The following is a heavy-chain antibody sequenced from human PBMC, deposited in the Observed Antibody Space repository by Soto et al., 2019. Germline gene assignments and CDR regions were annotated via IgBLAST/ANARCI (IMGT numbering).Heavy chain of an antibody. D-gene: IGHD4-17*01. J-gene: IGHJ4*02. CDR1: GGSISSGGYS. CDR2: IYHSGST. CDR3: ARGDNYGDYVDY. Sequence: TLSLTCAVSGGSISSGGYSWSWIRQPPGKGLEWIGYIYHSGSTYYNPSLKSRVTISVDRSKNQFSLKLSSVTAADTAVYYCARGDNYGDYVDYWGQGTLVTVSS. V-gene: IGHV4-30-2*01.